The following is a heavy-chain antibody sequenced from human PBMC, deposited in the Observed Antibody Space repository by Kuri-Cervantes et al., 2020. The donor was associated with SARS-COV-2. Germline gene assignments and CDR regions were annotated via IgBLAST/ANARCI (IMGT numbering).Heavy chain of an antibody. CDR3: ARVGWGSPFDY. CDR1: GFTFDDYA. CDR2: ISWNSGSI. D-gene: IGHD7-27*01. J-gene: IGHJ4*02. V-gene: IGHV3-9*01. Sequence: SLKISCAASGFTFDDYAMHWVRQAPGKGLEWVSGISWNSGSIGYADSVKGRFTISRDNAKNSLYLQMNSLRAEDTAVYYCARVGWGSPFDYWGRGTMVTVSS.